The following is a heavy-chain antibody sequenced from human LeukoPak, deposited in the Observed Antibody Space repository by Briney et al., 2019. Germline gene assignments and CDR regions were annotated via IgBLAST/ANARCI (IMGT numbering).Heavy chain of an antibody. CDR1: GYTFPDHY. J-gene: IGHJ4*02. CDR3: ARDHNWGPDY. V-gene: IGHV1-2*02. Sequence: ASVKVSCKTSGYTFPDHYFHWLRQAPGQGLEWMGWIHPKSGDTNYAERFQGRVSLTRDTSISTAYMELSSLRSDDTAVYYCARDHNWGPDYWGQGTLVSVSS. CDR2: IHPKSGDT. D-gene: IGHD7-27*01.